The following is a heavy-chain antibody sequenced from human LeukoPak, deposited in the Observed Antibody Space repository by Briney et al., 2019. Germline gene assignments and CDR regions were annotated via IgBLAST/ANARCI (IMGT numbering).Heavy chain of an antibody. CDR3: ARVTSRLGVCDY. V-gene: IGHV4-38-2*02. J-gene: IGHJ4*02. CDR2: IYHSGNT. Sequence: SETLSLTCTVSSYPISSGYYWGWIRQPPGKGLEWIGNIYHSGNTYYKPSLKSRVTISVDTSKNQFALKLSSVTAADTAVYCCARVTSRLGVCDYWGQGTLVTVSS. D-gene: IGHD2-8*01. CDR1: SYPISSGYY.